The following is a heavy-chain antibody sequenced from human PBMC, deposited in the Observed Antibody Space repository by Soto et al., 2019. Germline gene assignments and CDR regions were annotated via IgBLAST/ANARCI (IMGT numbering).Heavy chain of an antibody. Sequence: PGGSLRLSCVASGFPFSSFSMSWVRQAPGKGLEWVSSVGGSGFSTYYADSVKGRFAVPRDNSKNTVFLQMNTLRAEDTATYYCARDRGYGGNYVFDFWGLGTLVTVSS. CDR3: ARDRGYGGNYVFDF. CDR1: GFPFSSFS. V-gene: IGHV3-23*01. CDR2: VGGSGFST. D-gene: IGHD4-4*01. J-gene: IGHJ4*02.